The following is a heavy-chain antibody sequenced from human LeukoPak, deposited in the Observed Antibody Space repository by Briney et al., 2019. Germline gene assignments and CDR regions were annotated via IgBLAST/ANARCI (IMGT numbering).Heavy chain of an antibody. CDR2: INHSGST. Sequence: PSETLSLTCAVSGGSFSGYYWSWIRQPPGKGLEWIGEINHSGSTNYNPSLKSRVTISVDTSKNQFSLKLSSVTAADTAVYYCARGVVPAAFYYMDVWGKGTTVTVSS. V-gene: IGHV4-34*01. D-gene: IGHD2-2*01. CDR1: GGSFSGYY. CDR3: ARGVVPAAFYYMDV. J-gene: IGHJ6*03.